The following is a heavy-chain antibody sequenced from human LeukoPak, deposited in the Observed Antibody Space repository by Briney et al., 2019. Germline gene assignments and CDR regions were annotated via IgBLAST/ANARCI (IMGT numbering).Heavy chain of an antibody. V-gene: IGHV4-31*03. Sequence: TLSLTCTVSGGSISSGGYYWSWIRQHPGQGLEWIGYIYYSGSTYYNPSLKSRVTISVDTSKNQFSLKLSSVTAADTAVYYCARKDNFLDYFDYWGQGTLVTVSS. CDR3: ARKDNFLDYFDY. J-gene: IGHJ4*02. D-gene: IGHD1-20*01. CDR1: GGSISSGGYY. CDR2: IYYSGST.